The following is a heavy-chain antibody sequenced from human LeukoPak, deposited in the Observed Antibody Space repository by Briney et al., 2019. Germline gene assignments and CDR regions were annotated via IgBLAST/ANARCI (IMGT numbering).Heavy chain of an antibody. CDR1: GGSFSGYY. J-gene: IGHJ6*03. Sequence: RPSETLSLTCAVYGGSFSGYYWSWIRQPPGKGLEWIGEINHSGSTSYNPSLKSRVTISVDTSKNQFSLKLSSVTAADTAVYYCARFKSRGVMSYMDVWGKGTTVTVSS. V-gene: IGHV4-34*01. CDR2: INHSGST. D-gene: IGHD3-10*01. CDR3: ARFKSRGVMSYMDV.